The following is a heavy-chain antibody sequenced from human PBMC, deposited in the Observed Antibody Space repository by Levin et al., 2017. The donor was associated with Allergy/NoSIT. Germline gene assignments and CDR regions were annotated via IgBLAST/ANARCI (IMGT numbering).Heavy chain of an antibody. Sequence: GASVKVSCAASGFTFSTYSMHWVRQAPGKGLVCVSRIHTDGSGTTYADSVWGRFTISRDNAKNTLYLQMNSLRAEDTAVYYCARGWSYGMDGWGQGATVTVSS. V-gene: IGHV3-74*01. CDR2: IHTDGSGT. J-gene: IGHJ6*02. CDR3: ARGWSYGMDG. CDR1: GFTFSTYS. D-gene: IGHD2-15*01.